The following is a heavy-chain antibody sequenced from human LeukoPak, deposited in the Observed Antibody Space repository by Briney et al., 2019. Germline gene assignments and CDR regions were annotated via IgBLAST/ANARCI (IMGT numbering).Heavy chain of an antibody. J-gene: IGHJ4*02. CDR2: ISSSGSSI. V-gene: IGHV3-48*03. CDR1: GFTFSSYE. D-gene: IGHD6-19*01. Sequence: PGGSLRLSCAASGFTFSSYEINWVRQAPGKGLEWISYISSSGSSIKCADSVKGRFTVSRDNAKNSLYLQMNSLRAEDTGVYYCARNGIAVNGYFDYWGQGTLVTVSS. CDR3: ARNGIAVNGYFDY.